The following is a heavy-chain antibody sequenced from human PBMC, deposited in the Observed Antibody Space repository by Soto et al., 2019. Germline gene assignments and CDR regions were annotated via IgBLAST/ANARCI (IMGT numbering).Heavy chain of an antibody. CDR2: ISYDGSNK. Sequence: QVQLVESGGGVVQPGRSLRLSCAASGFTFSSYAMHWVRQAPGKGLEWVAVISYDGSNKYYADSVKGRFTISRDNSKNTLYLQMNSLRAEDTAVYYCARDLEVMTDIEGGYFDYWGQGTLVTVSS. CDR1: GFTFSSYA. J-gene: IGHJ4*02. V-gene: IGHV3-30-3*01. CDR3: ARDLEVMTDIEGGYFDY. D-gene: IGHD5-12*01.